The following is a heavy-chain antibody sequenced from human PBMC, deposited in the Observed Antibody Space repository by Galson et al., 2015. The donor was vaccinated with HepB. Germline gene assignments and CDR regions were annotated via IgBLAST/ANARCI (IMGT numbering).Heavy chain of an antibody. CDR1: GFTFSSYA. CDR2: ISNDGGDN. V-gene: IGHV3-30*18. J-gene: IGHJ5*02. D-gene: IGHD6-13*01. Sequence: SLRLSCAASGFTFSSYAMHWVRQAPGKGLEWVAVISNDGGDNRYIDSVRGRFTISRDNSKETVYMEMDSLTVEDTALYYCAKGLHTTTWYGNWFDPWGLGALVTV. CDR3: AKGLHTTTWYGNWFDP.